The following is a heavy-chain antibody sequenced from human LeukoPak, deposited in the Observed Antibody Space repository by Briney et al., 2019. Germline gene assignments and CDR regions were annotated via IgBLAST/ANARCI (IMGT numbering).Heavy chain of an antibody. CDR2: ISSSSSYI. Sequence: GGSLRLSCAASGFTFSSYWMSWVRQAPGKGLEWVSSISSSSSYIYYADSVKGRFTISRDNAKNSLYLQMNSLRAEDTAVYYCAAGVVDLSDYWGQGTLVTVSS. CDR1: GFTFSSYW. CDR3: AAGVVDLSDY. D-gene: IGHD3-3*01. V-gene: IGHV3-21*01. J-gene: IGHJ4*02.